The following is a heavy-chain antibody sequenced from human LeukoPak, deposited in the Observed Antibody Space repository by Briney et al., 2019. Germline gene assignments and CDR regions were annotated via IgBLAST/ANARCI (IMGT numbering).Heavy chain of an antibody. Sequence: ASVKVSCKASAYTFTAYYFHWARQAPGQGLEWMGWINPNSGGANYAQKFQGRVTMTRDTSISTAFLELSSLRFDDTAVYYCATGTEVTRYYYFNYWGQGTLVTVSS. J-gene: IGHJ4*02. CDR1: AYTFTAYY. V-gene: IGHV1-2*02. CDR2: INPNSGGA. D-gene: IGHD3-3*01. CDR3: ATGTEVTRYYYFNY.